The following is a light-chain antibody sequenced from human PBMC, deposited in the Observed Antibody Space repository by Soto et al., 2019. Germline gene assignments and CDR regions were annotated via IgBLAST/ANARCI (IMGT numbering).Light chain of an antibody. J-gene: IGKJ2*01. CDR3: QHYGDSPPEYT. V-gene: IGKV3-20*01. CDR1: ESIVNNN. Sequence: VLTQSPGTLSLSPGERATLSCRASESIVNNNLAWYQQRPGQAPRLLISGASNRATGVPDRFSGSGSGSDFTLTIDRLEPEDFAVFYCQHYGDSPPEYTFGRGTKVDIK. CDR2: GAS.